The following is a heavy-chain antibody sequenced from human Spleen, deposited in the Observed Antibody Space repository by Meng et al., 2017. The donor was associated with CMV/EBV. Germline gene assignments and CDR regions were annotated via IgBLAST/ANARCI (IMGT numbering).Heavy chain of an antibody. D-gene: IGHD3-10*01. V-gene: IGHV4-39*07. Sequence: GGSVTSSSYYWGWMRQPAGRGLGWIGSIHYSGSTYYDPSVKSRVTISVDTSKNQLSLKLSSVTAADTAVYHCARVGAITMIREVVDYWGQGTLVTVSS. CDR2: IHYSGST. CDR3: ARVGAITMIREVVDY. CDR1: GGSVTSSSYY. J-gene: IGHJ4*02.